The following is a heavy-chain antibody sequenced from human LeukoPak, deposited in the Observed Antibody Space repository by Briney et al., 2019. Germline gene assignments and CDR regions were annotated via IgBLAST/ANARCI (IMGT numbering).Heavy chain of an antibody. Sequence: GGSLSFSCAASGFSCDDYAVHWVRQAPGKGLEWVSLISGDGGSTYYADSVKGRFTISRDNSKNSLYLQMNSLRTEDTALYYCAKADCSSTSCYSGEWGYWGQGTLVTVSS. CDR3: AKADCSSTSCYSGEWGY. CDR2: ISGDGGST. J-gene: IGHJ4*02. D-gene: IGHD2-2*01. CDR1: GFSCDDYA. V-gene: IGHV3-43*02.